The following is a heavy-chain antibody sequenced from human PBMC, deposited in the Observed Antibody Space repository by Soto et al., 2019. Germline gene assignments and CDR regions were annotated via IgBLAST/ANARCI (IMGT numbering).Heavy chain of an antibody. CDR3: ERIEPGDEGGYFDN. CDR1: GVPLSNTRMG. J-gene: IGHJ4*03. V-gene: IGHV2-26*01. Sequence: QVTLKESGPVLVKPTETLTLTCTVSGVPLSNTRMGVSWIRQPPGKALEWLAHIFSNGEKSYSSASLKSRLTISKDTSKSQMVLTMTNMDAVDTGTYYCERIEPGDEGGYFDNWGQGTLVTVSS. CDR2: IFSNGEK. D-gene: IGHD7-27*01.